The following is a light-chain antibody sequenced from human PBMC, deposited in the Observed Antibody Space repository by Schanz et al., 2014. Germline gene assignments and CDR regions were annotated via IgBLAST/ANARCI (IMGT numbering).Light chain of an antibody. Sequence: QSALTQPPSASGSPGQSVTISCTGTDVGGYNYVSWYQRHPGKAPKLMIYDVSNRPSGVSNRFSGSGSGNTASLTISGLQAEDEADYYCGSYAGNINWVFGGGTKLTVL. CDR1: DVGGYNY. J-gene: IGLJ3*02. CDR2: DVS. V-gene: IGLV2-14*03. CDR3: GSYAGNINWV.